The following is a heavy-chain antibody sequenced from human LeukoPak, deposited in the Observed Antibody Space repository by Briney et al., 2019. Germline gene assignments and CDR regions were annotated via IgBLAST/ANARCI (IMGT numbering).Heavy chain of an antibody. D-gene: IGHD1-1*01. CDR2: IIPIFGTA. J-gene: IGHJ4*02. V-gene: IGHV1-69*05. Sequence: ASVKVSCKASGGTFSSYAISWVRQAPGQGLEWMGGIIPIFGTANYAQKFQGRVTITTDESTSTAYMELSSLRSEDTAVYYCAIRALERRFFYEALHFDYWGQGTLVTVSS. CDR1: GGTFSSYA. CDR3: AIRALERRFFYEALHFDY.